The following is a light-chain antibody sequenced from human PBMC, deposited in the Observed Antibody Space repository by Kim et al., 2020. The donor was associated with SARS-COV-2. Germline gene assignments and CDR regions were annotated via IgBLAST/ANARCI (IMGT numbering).Light chain of an antibody. CDR3: GTWDGSLNGRV. CDR1: ASKTGSNN. CDR2: SNN. V-gene: IGLV1-44*01. Sequence: GHRITLCWSGSASKTGSNNVNWYQQMPGTAPKLLIFSNNQRPSGVPDRVAGSKSGTAASLIISGLQSEDEANYYCGTWDGSLNGRVFGGGTKLTVL. J-gene: IGLJ3*02.